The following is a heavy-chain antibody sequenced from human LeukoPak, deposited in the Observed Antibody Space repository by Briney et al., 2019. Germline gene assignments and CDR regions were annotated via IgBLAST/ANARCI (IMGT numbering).Heavy chain of an antibody. CDR1: GGSISSGGYY. V-gene: IGHV4-30-2*01. D-gene: IGHD3-16*01. CDR3: ARDRGGSGGFDY. J-gene: IGHJ4*02. CDR2: IYHSGST. Sequence: SETLSLTCTVSGGSISSGGYYWSWIRQPPGKGLEWIGYIYHSGSTYYNPSLKSRVTISVDRSKNQFSLKLSSVTAADTAVYYCARDRGGSGGFDYWGQGTLVTVSS.